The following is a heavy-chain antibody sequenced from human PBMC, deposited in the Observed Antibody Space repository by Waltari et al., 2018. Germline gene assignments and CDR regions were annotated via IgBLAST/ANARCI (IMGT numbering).Heavy chain of an antibody. CDR1: GFTFSSYA. V-gene: IGHV3-23*01. D-gene: IGHD2-15*01. CDR2: ISGSGGST. Sequence: EVQLLESGGGLVQPGGSLRLSCAASGFTFSSYAMSWVRPAPGKGLEWVSAISGSGGSTYYADSVKGRFTISRDNSKNTLYLQMNSLRAEDTAVYYCAKAMPSYCSGGSCYYGMDVWGQGTTVTVSS. CDR3: AKAMPSYCSGGSCYYGMDV. J-gene: IGHJ6*02.